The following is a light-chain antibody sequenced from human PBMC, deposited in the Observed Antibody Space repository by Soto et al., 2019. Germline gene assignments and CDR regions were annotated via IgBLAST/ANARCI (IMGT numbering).Light chain of an antibody. J-gene: IGKJ4*01. CDR1: QSVSSY. CDR3: QQRSNWPLT. CDR2: DSS. Sequence: EIVLTQSPATLSLSPGERATLSCRASQSVSSYLAWYQQKPGQAPRLLIYDSSNRATGIPARFSGSGSRTDFHLTISSLEPEDFAVYYCQQRSNWPLTFGGGTKVAIK. V-gene: IGKV3-11*01.